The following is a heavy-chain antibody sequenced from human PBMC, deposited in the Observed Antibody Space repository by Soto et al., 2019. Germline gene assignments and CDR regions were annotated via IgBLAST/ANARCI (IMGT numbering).Heavy chain of an antibody. CDR1: GFTFSSYG. CDR2: IWYDGSNK. CDR3: ASISPALDY. Sequence: QVQLVESGGGVVQPGRSLRLSCAASGFTFSSYGMHWVRQAPGKGLEWVAVIWYDGSNKYYADFVKGRFTISRDNSKNTLYLQMNSLRAEDTAVYYCASISPALDYWGQGTLVTVSS. J-gene: IGHJ4*02. V-gene: IGHV3-33*01. D-gene: IGHD2-2*01.